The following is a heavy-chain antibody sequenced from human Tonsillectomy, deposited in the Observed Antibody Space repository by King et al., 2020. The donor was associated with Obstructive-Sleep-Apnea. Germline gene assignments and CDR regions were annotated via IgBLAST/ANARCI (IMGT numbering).Heavy chain of an antibody. Sequence: VQLVESGGGVVQPGRSLRLSCAASGFTFSSYGMHWVRQAPGKGLEWVAVISYDGSNKYYADSVKGRFTISRDNSKNMLYLQMNSLRDEDTAMYYCVRDGSGYDILTGVYGMDVWGQGTTVTVAS. CDR2: ISYDGSNK. D-gene: IGHD3-9*01. CDR3: VRDGSGYDILTGVYGMDV. J-gene: IGHJ6*02. V-gene: IGHV3-30*03. CDR1: GFTFSSYG.